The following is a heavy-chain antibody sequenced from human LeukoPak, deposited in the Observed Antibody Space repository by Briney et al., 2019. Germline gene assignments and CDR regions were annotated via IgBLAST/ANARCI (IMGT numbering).Heavy chain of an antibody. D-gene: IGHD2-15*01. V-gene: IGHV3-48*01. CDR2: ISGSGDAI. CDR3: ARTYGSGSLDY. CDR1: GFTFNNHN. Sequence: GGSLRLSCVASGFTFNNHNMDWVRQAPGKGLEWISYISGSGDAIFYADSVQGRFTISRDNAKNSVYLQMNSPRAEDTAVYYCARTYGSGSLDYGGQGTLVTVSS. J-gene: IGHJ4*02.